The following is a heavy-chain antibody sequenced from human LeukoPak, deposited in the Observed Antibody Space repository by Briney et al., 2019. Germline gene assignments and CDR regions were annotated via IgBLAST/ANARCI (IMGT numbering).Heavy chain of an antibody. V-gene: IGHV4-31*03. CDR2: IYYSGST. Sequence: IPSETLSLTCTVSGGSISSGGYYWSWIRQHPGKGLEWIGYIYYSGSTYYNPSHKSRVTISVDTSKNQFSLKLSPVTAADTAVYYCAREPLGPDSSGYYFDYWGQGTLVTVSS. CDR3: AREPLGPDSSGYYFDY. CDR1: GGSISSGGYY. J-gene: IGHJ4*02. D-gene: IGHD3-22*01.